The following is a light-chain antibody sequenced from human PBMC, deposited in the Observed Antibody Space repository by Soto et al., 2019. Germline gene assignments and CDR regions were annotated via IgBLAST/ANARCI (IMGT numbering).Light chain of an antibody. CDR3: SSYTTTNTLYV. CDR2: EVF. CDR1: SRDVGGYTY. Sequence: QSVLTQPPSASGSPGQSVTISCTGTSRDVGGYTYVSWYQRHPGKAPKLLIYEVFIRPSGVSSRFSGSKSGSTASLTISGLLAEDEADYYCSSYTTTNTLYVFGTGTKLTVL. V-gene: IGLV2-14*01. J-gene: IGLJ1*01.